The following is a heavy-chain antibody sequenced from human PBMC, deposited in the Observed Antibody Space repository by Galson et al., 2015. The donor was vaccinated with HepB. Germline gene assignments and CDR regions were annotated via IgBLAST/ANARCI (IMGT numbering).Heavy chain of an antibody. J-gene: IGHJ5*02. CDR1: GYTFTSYG. CDR3: ARPTGHYYDSSGYYSWFDP. Sequence: SVKVSCKASGYTFTSYGISWVRQAPGQGLEWMGWISAYNGNTNYAQKLQGRVTMTTDTSTSTAYMELRSLRSDDTAVYYCARPTGHYYDSSGYYSWFDPWGQGTLVTVSS. V-gene: IGHV1-18*01. D-gene: IGHD3-22*01. CDR2: ISAYNGNT.